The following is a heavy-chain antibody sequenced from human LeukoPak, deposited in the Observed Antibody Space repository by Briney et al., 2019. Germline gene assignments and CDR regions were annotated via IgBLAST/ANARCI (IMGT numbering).Heavy chain of an antibody. Sequence: GGSLRLSCAATGFTFSNYAIHWGRQAPGKGLEWVSAISGSGGSTYYADSVKGRFTISRDNSKNTLYLQMNSLRAEDTAVYYCAKRASHYYGSGSYYEDYWGQGTLVTVSS. CDR3: AKRASHYYGSGSYYEDY. CDR1: GFTFSNYA. CDR2: ISGSGGST. D-gene: IGHD3-10*01. J-gene: IGHJ4*02. V-gene: IGHV3-23*01.